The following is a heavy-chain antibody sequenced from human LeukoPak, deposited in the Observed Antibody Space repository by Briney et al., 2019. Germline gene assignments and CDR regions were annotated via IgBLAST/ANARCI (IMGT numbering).Heavy chain of an antibody. CDR3: ARDHYYDSSGYTFRH. CDR1: GGSISGSSYY. Sequence: SETLSLTCSVSGGSISGSSYYWGWIRQPPGKGLEWIGSIYYNGDTYYNTSLKSRLTISIDTSKNQFSLKLSSVTAADTAVYYCARDHYYDSSGYTFRHWGQGTLVTVSS. J-gene: IGHJ1*01. V-gene: IGHV4-39*07. CDR2: IYYNGDT. D-gene: IGHD3-22*01.